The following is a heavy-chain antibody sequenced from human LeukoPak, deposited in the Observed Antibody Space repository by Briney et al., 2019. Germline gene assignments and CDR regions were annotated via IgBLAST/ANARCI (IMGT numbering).Heavy chain of an antibody. J-gene: IGHJ4*02. D-gene: IGHD3-22*01. CDR2: INTSGGST. Sequence: PGGSLRLSCTDSGFTFGEYAMSWVRQAPGKGLEWVSTINTSGGSTFSADSVKGRFTISRDNSKNTLFLQMNSLRAEDTAVYYCAKGSSGYYYDYWGQGTLLTVSS. V-gene: IGHV3-23*01. CDR3: AKGSSGYYYDY. CDR1: GFTFGEYA.